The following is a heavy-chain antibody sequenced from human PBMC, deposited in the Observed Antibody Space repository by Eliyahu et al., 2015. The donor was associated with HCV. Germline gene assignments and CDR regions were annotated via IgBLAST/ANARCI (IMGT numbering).Heavy chain of an antibody. CDR2: IKQDGSEK. D-gene: IGHD5-18*01. CDR1: GFXFXXFW. Sequence: EVQLVESGGGLVQPGGSLXLSCAASGFXFXXFWMTWVRQAPGQGLEXVANIKQDGSEKYYVDSVKGRFTISRDDAKNSLYLQMNSLRAEDTAVYYCASPSGYSTNWAFDVWGQGTLVTVSS. V-gene: IGHV3-7*01. CDR3: ASPSGYSTNWAFDV. J-gene: IGHJ3*01.